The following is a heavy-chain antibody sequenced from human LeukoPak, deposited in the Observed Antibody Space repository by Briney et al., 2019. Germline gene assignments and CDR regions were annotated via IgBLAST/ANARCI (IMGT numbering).Heavy chain of an antibody. V-gene: IGHV4-4*07. CDR2: IYTSGST. CDR3: ARDEYYYDSSGYQSPSFDY. CDR1: GGSISSYY. Sequence: SETLSLTCTVSGGSISSYYWSWLRQPAGKGLEWIGRIYTSGSTNYNPSLKSRVTMSVDTSKNQFSLKLSSVTAADTAVYYCARDEYYYDSSGYQSPSFDYWGQGTLVTVSS. D-gene: IGHD3-22*01. J-gene: IGHJ4*02.